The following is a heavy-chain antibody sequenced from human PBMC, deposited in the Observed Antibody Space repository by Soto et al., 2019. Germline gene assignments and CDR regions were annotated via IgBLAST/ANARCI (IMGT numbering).Heavy chain of an antibody. CDR1: GFSFSNAW. CDR2: IKSKTDGGTT. CDR3: TTDDPINRN. V-gene: IGHV3-15*01. Sequence: EVQLVESGGGLVQPGGSLRLSCVASGFSFSNAWMSWVRQAPGKGLEWVGRIKSKTDGGTTAYAPPVKGRFTISRDDSKNLLCLQMNNLKIEDTAVYYCTTDDPINRNWGQGTLVTVSS. J-gene: IGHJ4*02.